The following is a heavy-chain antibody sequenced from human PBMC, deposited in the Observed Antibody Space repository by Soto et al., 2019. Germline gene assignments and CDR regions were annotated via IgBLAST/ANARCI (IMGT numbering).Heavy chain of an antibody. D-gene: IGHD3-3*01. V-gene: IGHV1-69*01. CDR2: IIPILRTP. Sequence: QVHLEQSGAAVKKPGSSVKVSCKASGGTFSTHALSWVRQAPGQGLEWLGGIIPILRTPDYAQKFQGRVTVSEDEYTSTAYMELSRLTSEDTAVYYCARAAFRSGYYGYYYGMDVWGQGTAVTVS. J-gene: IGHJ6*02. CDR1: GGTFSTHA. CDR3: ARAAFRSGYYGYYYGMDV.